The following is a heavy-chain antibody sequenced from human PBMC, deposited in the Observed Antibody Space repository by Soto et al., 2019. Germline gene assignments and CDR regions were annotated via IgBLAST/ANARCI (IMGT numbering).Heavy chain of an antibody. CDR1: GFTFSTFD. J-gene: IGHJ4*02. Sequence: GGSLRLSCAGSGFTFSTFDIHWVRQAPGKGLEWVSGIGTLSDTFYAASVQGRFTISRQNAKNAVYLEMNSLRAEDTAVYYCARESEDLTSNFDYWGQGTLVTVSS. CDR2: IGTLSDT. V-gene: IGHV3-13*01. CDR3: ARESEDLTSNFDY.